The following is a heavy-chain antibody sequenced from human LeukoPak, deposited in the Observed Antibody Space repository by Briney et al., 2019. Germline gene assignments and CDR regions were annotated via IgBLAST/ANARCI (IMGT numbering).Heavy chain of an antibody. Sequence: SQTLSLTCTVSGGSINTGGYYWSWIRQHPGKGLEWIGSIYYSGSTSYKPSLKSRVTMSLDTSKNQFSLKLSSVTAADTAMYYCARGDNDPLFDYWGQGILVTVSS. CDR1: GGSINTGGYY. CDR3: ARGDNDPLFDY. D-gene: IGHD1-1*01. V-gene: IGHV4-31*03. CDR2: IYYSGST. J-gene: IGHJ4*02.